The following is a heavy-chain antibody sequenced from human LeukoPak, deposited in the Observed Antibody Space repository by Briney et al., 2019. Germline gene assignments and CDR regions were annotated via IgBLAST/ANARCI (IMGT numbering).Heavy chain of an antibody. D-gene: IGHD4-17*01. J-gene: IGHJ4*02. CDR2: ISGDGGST. Sequence: GGSLRLSCAASGSTSDDYAMHWVRQARGKGLEWVSLISGDGGSTYYADSVKGGFTISRDNSKNSLYLQMNSLRTEDTALYYCAKDISNGDYVPGDYWGQGTLVTVSS. V-gene: IGHV3-43*02. CDR3: AKDISNGDYVPGDY. CDR1: GSTSDDYA.